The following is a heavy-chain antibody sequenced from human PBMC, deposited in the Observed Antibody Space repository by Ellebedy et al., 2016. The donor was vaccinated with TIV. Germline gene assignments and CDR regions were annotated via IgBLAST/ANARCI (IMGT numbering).Heavy chain of an antibody. CDR1: GYSFINYA. V-gene: IGHV7-4-1*02. J-gene: IGHJ2*01. D-gene: IGHD6-13*01. Sequence: AASVKVSCKASGYSFINYAMNWVRQPPGQGLEWVGWINTNTGNPTYAQGFTGRFVFSLDTSVSTAYLHISSLKAEDTAVYYCARAAAAGFFWYFDLWGRGTLVTVSS. CDR3: ARAAAAGFFWYFDL. CDR2: INTNTGNP.